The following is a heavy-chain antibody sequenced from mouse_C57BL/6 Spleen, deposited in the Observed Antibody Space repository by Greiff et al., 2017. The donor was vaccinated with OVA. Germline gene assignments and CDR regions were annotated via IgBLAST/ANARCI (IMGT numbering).Heavy chain of an antibody. J-gene: IGHJ4*01. V-gene: IGHV5-12*01. CDR1: GFTFSDYY. D-gene: IGHD2-2*01. CDR2: ISNGGGST. CDR3: ARLVTQAMDY. Sequence: EVQRVESGGGLVQPGGSLKLSCAASGFTFSDYYMYWVRQTPEKRLEWVAYISNGGGSTYYPDTVKGRFTISRDNAKNTLYLQMSRLKSEDTAMYYCARLVTQAMDYWGQGTSVTVSS.